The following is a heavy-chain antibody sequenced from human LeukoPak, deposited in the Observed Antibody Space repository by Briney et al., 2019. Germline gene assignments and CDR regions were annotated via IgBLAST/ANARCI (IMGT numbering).Heavy chain of an antibody. CDR3: ASGYKRAFYYYGMDV. CDR1: GGSFSGYY. Sequence: SETLSLTCAVYGGSFSGYYWSWIRQPPGKGLEWIGEINHSGSTNYNPSLKSRVTISVDTSKNQFSLKLSSVTAADTAVYYCASGYKRAFYYYGMDVWGQGTTVTVSS. V-gene: IGHV4-34*01. CDR2: INHSGST. J-gene: IGHJ6*02. D-gene: IGHD1-1*01.